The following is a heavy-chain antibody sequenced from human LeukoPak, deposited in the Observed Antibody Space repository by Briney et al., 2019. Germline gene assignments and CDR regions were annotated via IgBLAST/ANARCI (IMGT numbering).Heavy chain of an antibody. V-gene: IGHV1-69*04. CDR3: ARDGYYYDSSGYYSFDY. CDR2: IIPILGIA. CDR1: GGTFSSYA. J-gene: IGHJ4*02. Sequence: SVKVSCKASGGTFSSYAISWVRQAPGQGLEWMGRIIPILGIANYAQKFQGRVTITADKSTSTAYMELSSLRSEDTAVYYCARDGYYYDSSGYYSFDYWGQGTLVTVSS. D-gene: IGHD3-22*01.